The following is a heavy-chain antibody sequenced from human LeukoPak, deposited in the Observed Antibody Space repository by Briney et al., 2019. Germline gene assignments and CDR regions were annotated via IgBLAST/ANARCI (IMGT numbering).Heavy chain of an antibody. J-gene: IGHJ6*02. V-gene: IGHV4-31*03. Sequence: PSQTLSLTCTVSGGSISSGGYYWSWSRQHPGKGLEWIGYIYYSGSTYYNPSLKSRVTISVDTSKNQFSLKLSSVTAADTAVYYCARDKLSESITILGVVIRTYYGMDVWGQGTTVTVSS. CDR1: GGSISSGGYY. CDR3: ARDKLSESITILGVVIRTYYGMDV. CDR2: IYYSGST. D-gene: IGHD3-3*01.